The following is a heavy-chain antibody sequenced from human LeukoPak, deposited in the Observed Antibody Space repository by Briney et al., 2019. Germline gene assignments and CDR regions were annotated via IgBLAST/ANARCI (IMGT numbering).Heavy chain of an antibody. CDR1: GVSISSYY. Sequence: PSETLSLTCTGSGVSISSYYWNWIRQAPGKGLEWIGYIYYTGDTNFNPSLKSRVTISLDTSKNQFSLKLTSVTAADTAVYYCTRHPRIIAGNPYFDYWGQGTVVTVSS. CDR3: TRHPRIIAGNPYFDY. CDR2: IYYTGDT. V-gene: IGHV4-59*08. D-gene: IGHD6-13*01. J-gene: IGHJ4*02.